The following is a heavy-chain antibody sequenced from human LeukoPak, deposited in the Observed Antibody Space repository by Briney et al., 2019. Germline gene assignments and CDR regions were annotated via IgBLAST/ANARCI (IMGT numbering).Heavy chain of an antibody. J-gene: IGHJ4*02. CDR3: ARDSSGWHYFDY. CDR2: ISSSSSYI. V-gene: IGHV3-21*01. CDR1: GFTFSDYG. Sequence: GGSLRLSCTVSGFTFSDYGMNWVRQAPGKGLGWVSSISSSSSYIYYADSVKGRFTISRDNAKNSLYLQMNSLRAEDTAVYYCARDSSGWHYFDYWGQGTLVTVSS. D-gene: IGHD6-19*01.